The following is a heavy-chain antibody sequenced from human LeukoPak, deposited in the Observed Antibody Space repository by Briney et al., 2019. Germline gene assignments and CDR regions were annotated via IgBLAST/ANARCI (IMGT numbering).Heavy chain of an antibody. Sequence: PGGSLRLSCAASGFTFSSYNMNWVRQAPGKGLQWVSSISVTSSYIYYADSVKGRFTISRDNAKNSLYLQMNSLRAEDTAVYYCGRGPCSGGSCYSDYWGQGTQVTVSS. CDR2: ISVTSSYI. J-gene: IGHJ4*02. V-gene: IGHV3-21*01. CDR3: GRGPCSGGSCYSDY. D-gene: IGHD2-15*01. CDR1: GFTFSSYN.